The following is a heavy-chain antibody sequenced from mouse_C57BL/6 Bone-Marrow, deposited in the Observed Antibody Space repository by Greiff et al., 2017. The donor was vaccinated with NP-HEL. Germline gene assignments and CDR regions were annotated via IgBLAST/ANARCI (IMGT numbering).Heavy chain of an antibody. V-gene: IGHV7-3*01. CDR2: IRNKANGYTT. CDR3: ARSSYYGSSYAMDY. Sequence: EVKLMESGGGLVQPGGSLSLSCAASGFTFTDYYMSWVRQPPGQALEWLGFIRNKANGYTTEYSASVKGRFTISRDNSQSILYLQMNALRAEDSATYYCARSSYYGSSYAMDYWGQGTSVTVSS. CDR1: GFTFTDYY. D-gene: IGHD1-1*01. J-gene: IGHJ4*01.